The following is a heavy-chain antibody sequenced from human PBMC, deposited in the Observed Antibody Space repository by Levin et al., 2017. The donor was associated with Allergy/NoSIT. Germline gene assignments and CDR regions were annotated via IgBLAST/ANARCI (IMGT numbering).Heavy chain of an antibody. V-gene: IGHV3-21*01. J-gene: IGHJ6*03. CDR1: GFTFSSYS. Sequence: GESLKISCAASGFTFSSYSMNWVRQAPGKGLEWVSSISSSSSYIYYADSVKGRFTISRDNAKNSLYLQMNSLRAEDTAVYYCARVTLYDILTGYRYYYYYMDGWGKGTTVTVSS. CDR3: ARVTLYDILTGYRYYYYYMDG. CDR2: ISSSSSYI. D-gene: IGHD3-9*01.